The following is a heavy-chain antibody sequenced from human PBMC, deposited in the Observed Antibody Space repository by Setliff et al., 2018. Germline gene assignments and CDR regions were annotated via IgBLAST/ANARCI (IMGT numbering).Heavy chain of an antibody. CDR2: IYPGDSDT. J-gene: IGHJ4*02. D-gene: IGHD3-16*01. CDR3: ARDQLWRGYYFDY. Sequence: PGESLKISCKGSGYSFTSYWIGWVRQMPGKGLEWMGIIYPGDSDTRYSPSFQGQVTISADNAKNSLYLQMDSLRAEDTAMCYCARDQLWRGYYFDYWGQGTLVTVSS. CDR1: GYSFTSYW. V-gene: IGHV5-51*01.